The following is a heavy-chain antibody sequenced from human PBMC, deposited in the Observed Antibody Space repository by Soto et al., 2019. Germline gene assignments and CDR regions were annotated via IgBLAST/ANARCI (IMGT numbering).Heavy chain of an antibody. J-gene: IGHJ4*02. CDR2: TYYSGST. CDR3: ARTRRDYGDYGY. D-gene: IGHD4-17*01. Sequence: SETLSLTCTVSGGSIISGDYYWIWIRQPPGKGLEWIGYTYYSGSTYYNPSLKSRVTISVDTSKNQFSLKLSSVTAADTAVYYCARTRRDYGDYGYWGQGTLVTVSS. V-gene: IGHV4-30-4*01. CDR1: GGSIISGDYY.